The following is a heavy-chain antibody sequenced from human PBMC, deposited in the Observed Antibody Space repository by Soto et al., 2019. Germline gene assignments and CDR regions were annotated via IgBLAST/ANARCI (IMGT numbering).Heavy chain of an antibody. CDR3: ARDAGLDIVATIRVNYFDY. D-gene: IGHD5-12*01. CDR2: INPSGGST. J-gene: IGHJ4*02. Sequence: QVQLVQSGAEVKKPGASVKVSCKASGYTFTSYYMHWVRQAPGQGLEWMGIINPSGGSTSYAQKFQGRVTMTRDTSTSTVYMELSSLRSEDTAVYYCARDAGLDIVATIRVNYFDYWGQGTLVTVSS. V-gene: IGHV1-46*03. CDR1: GYTFTSYY.